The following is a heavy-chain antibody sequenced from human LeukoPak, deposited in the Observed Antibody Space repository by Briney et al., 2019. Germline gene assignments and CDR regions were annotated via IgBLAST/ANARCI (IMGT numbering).Heavy chain of an antibody. CDR3: ARPYCSSTSCWGFDL. Sequence: ASVKVSCKASGYTFTSYYMHWVRQAPGQGLEWMGIINPSGGSTSYAQKFQGRVTMTRDTSTSTVYMELSSLRSEDTAVYYCARPYCSSTSCWGFDLWGQGTLVTVSS. CDR1: GYTFTSYY. J-gene: IGHJ5*02. D-gene: IGHD2-2*01. V-gene: IGHV1-46*01. CDR2: INPSGGST.